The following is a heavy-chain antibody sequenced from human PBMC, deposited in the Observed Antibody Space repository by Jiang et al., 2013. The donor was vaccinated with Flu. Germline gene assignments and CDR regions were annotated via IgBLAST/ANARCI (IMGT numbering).Heavy chain of an antibody. CDR3: ARDPGDPTGTVDY. D-gene: IGHD4-17*01. V-gene: IGHV1-69*04. Sequence: SGAEVKKPGSSVKVSCKASGGTFSSYTISWVRQAPGQGLEWMGRIIPILGIANYAQKFQGRVTITADRSTSTAYMELSSLRSEDTAVFYCARDPGDPTGTVDYWGQGTLVTVSS. J-gene: IGHJ4*02. CDR2: IIPILGIA. CDR1: GGTFSSYT.